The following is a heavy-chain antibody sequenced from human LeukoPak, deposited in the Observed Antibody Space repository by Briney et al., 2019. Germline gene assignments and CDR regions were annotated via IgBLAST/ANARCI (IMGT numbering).Heavy chain of an antibody. CDR3: EVDIVATMGVVGWFDP. Sequence: PGGSLRLSCAASGFTFSSYSMNWVRQAPGKGLEWVSSISSSSSYIYYADSVKGRFTISRDNAKNSLYLQMNSLRAEDTAVYYCEVDIVATMGVVGWFDPWGQGTLVTVSS. D-gene: IGHD5-12*01. CDR2: ISSSSSYI. V-gene: IGHV3-21*01. CDR1: GFTFSSYS. J-gene: IGHJ5*02.